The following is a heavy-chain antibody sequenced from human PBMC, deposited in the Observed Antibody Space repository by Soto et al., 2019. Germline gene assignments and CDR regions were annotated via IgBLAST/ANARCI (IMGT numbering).Heavy chain of an antibody. V-gene: IGHV1-69*12. CDR1: GGTFSSYA. CDR2: IIPIFGTA. CDR3: ARDKRRVVVVVAATPDYYYYGMDV. J-gene: IGHJ6*02. D-gene: IGHD2-15*01. Sequence: QVQLVQSGAEVKKPGSSVKVSCKASGGTFSSYAISWVRQAPGQGLEWMGGIIPIFGTANYAQKFQGRVTTTADESTSTAYMELSSLRSEDTAVYYCARDKRRVVVVVAATPDYYYYGMDVWGQGTTVTVSS.